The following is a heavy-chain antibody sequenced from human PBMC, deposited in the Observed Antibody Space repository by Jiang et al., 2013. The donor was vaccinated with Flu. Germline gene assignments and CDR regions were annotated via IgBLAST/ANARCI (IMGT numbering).Heavy chain of an antibody. CDR3: ARGSVLLWFGEFEPIDY. J-gene: IGHJ4*02. V-gene: IGHV4-61*02. D-gene: IGHD3-10*01. CDR1: GGSISSGSYY. Sequence: GSGLVKPSQTLSLTCTVSGGSISSGSYYWSWIRQPAGKGLEWIGRIYTSGSTNYNPSLKSRVTISVDTSKNQFSLKLSSVTAADTAVYYCARGSVLLWFGEFEPIDYWGQGTLVTVSS. CDR2: IYTSGST.